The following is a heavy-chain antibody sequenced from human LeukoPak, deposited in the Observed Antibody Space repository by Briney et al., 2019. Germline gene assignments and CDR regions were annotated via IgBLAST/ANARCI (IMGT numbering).Heavy chain of an antibody. CDR2: IYYSGST. CDR3: ARVPRIEAGATGDWFDP. V-gene: IGHV4-59*01. D-gene: IGHD6-13*01. Sequence: SSETLSLTCTVSGGSISSYYWSWIRQPPGKGLEWIGFIYYSGSTNYNPSLKSRVTISVDTSKNQFFLNLRSVTAADTAVYYCARVPRIEAGATGDWFDPWGQGTVVTVSS. CDR1: GGSISSYY. J-gene: IGHJ5*02.